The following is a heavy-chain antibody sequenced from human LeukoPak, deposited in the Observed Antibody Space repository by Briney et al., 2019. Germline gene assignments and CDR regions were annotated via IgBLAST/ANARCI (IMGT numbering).Heavy chain of an antibody. D-gene: IGHD3-10*01. Sequence: PGGSLRLSCAASGFTFSSYAMHWVRQAPGKGLEWVAVISYDGSNKYYADSVKGRFTISRDNSKSTLYLQMNSLRAEDTAVYYCAREPYGSGSSYYFDYWGQGTLVTVSS. CDR3: AREPYGSGSSYYFDY. CDR2: ISYDGSNK. J-gene: IGHJ4*02. V-gene: IGHV3-30*04. CDR1: GFTFSSYA.